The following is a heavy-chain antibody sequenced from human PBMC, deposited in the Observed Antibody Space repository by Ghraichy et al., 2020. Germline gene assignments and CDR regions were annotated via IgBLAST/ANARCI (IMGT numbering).Heavy chain of an antibody. CDR2: IYYSGTT. CDR3: ASQNGPRLGSDDRNFDY. D-gene: IGHD3-16*01. Sequence: SETLSLTCTVSGGSISSSAYYWGWIRQPPGKGLEWIGSIYYSGTTYYNPSLKSRVTISVDTSKNQFSLKLSSVTAADPAVYYCASQNGPRLGSDDRNFDYWGQGTLVTVSS. V-gene: IGHV4-39*07. CDR1: GGSISSSAYY. J-gene: IGHJ4*02.